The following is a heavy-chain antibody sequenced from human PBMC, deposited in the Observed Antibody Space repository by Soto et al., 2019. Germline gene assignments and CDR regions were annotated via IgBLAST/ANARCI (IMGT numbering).Heavy chain of an antibody. CDR1: GFTFSSYA. Sequence: LRLSCAASGFTFSSYAMSWVRQAPGKGLEWVSAISGSGGSTYYADSVKGRFTISRDNSKNTLYLQMNSLRAEDTAVYYCANSPNAPGFLEWLLPLEYWGQGTLVTVAS. J-gene: IGHJ4*02. CDR2: ISGSGGST. CDR3: ANSPNAPGFLEWLLPLEY. D-gene: IGHD3-3*01. V-gene: IGHV3-23*01.